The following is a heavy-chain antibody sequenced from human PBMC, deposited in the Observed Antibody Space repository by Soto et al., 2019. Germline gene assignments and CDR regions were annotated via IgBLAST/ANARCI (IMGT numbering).Heavy chain of an antibody. CDR3: ARVGGLAARTFDY. Sequence: ETLCLTCTVSGGSISDFYWSWIRQPPGKGLEWIGYIYYSGSTNYNPSLKSRVTISVDTSKNQFSLNLRSMSPADTAVYYCARVGGLAARTFDYWGPGTLVTVSS. D-gene: IGHD6-6*01. CDR1: GGSISDFY. CDR2: IYYSGST. V-gene: IGHV4-59*01. J-gene: IGHJ4*02.